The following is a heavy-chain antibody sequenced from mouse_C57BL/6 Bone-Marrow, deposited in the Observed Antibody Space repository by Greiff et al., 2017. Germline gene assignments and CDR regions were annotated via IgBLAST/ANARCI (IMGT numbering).Heavy chain of an antibody. CDR2: IYPSDSET. D-gene: IGHD4-1*01. CDR1: GYTFTSYW. CDR3: ARSGELAPDY. Sequence: QVQLQQPGAELVRPGSSVKLSCKASGYTFTSYWMDWVKQRPGQGLEWIGNIYPSDSETHYNQKFKDKATLTVDKSSSTAYMQLSSLTSEDSAVYYCARSGELAPDYWGQCTTLTVSS. V-gene: IGHV1-61*01. J-gene: IGHJ2*01.